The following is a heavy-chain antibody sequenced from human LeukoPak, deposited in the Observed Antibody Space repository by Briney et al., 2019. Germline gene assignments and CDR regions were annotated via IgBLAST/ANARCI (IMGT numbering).Heavy chain of an antibody. V-gene: IGHV1-46*01. J-gene: IGHJ3*02. CDR2: INPSGGST. CDR1: GYTFTSYY. Sequence: ASVKVSCKASGYTFTSYYMHWVRQAPGQGLEWMGIINPSGGSTSYAQKFQGRITITRNTSISTAYMELSSLTSEDTAVYYCAIWSGFYPVDAFDIWGQGTMVTVSS. D-gene: IGHD3-3*01. CDR3: AIWSGFYPVDAFDI.